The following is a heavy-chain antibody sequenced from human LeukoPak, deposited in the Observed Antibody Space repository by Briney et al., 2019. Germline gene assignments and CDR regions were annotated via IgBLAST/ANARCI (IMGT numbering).Heavy chain of an antibody. CDR2: INHSGST. CDR3: ARGGMVRGTIDY. D-gene: IGHD3-10*01. J-gene: IGHJ4*02. Sequence: SETLSLTCAVYGGSFSGYYWSWIRQPPGKGLEWIGEINHSGSTNYNPSLKSRVTISVDTSENQFSLKLSSVTAADTAVYYCARGGMVRGTIDYWGQGTLVTVSS. V-gene: IGHV4-34*01. CDR1: GGSFSGYY.